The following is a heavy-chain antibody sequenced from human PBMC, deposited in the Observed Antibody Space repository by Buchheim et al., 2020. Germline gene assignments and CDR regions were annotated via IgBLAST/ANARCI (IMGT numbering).Heavy chain of an antibody. Sequence: QVQLVESGGGVVQPGRSLRLSCAASGFTFSSYAMHWVRQAPGKGLEWVALISDDGSNKYYADSVRGRFTISRDNSKNTLYLQMNSLRAEDTAVYYCARSLLYSYGYFDYWGQGTL. CDR1: GFTFSSYA. CDR3: ARSLLYSYGYFDY. J-gene: IGHJ4*02. D-gene: IGHD5-18*01. V-gene: IGHV3-30-3*01. CDR2: ISDDGSNK.